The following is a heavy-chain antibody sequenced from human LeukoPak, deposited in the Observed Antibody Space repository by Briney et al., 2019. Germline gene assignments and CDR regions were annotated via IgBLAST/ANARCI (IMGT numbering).Heavy chain of an antibody. CDR1: GGSISSSSYN. CDR2: IYYSGST. D-gene: IGHD3-10*01. Sequence: SETLSLTCTVSGGSISSSSYNWGWTRQPPGKGLEWIGSIYYSGSTYYNPSLKSRVSISVDTSKNQFSLRLNSVTAADTAVYYCARIPLWFGEAGFDYWGQGTLVTVSS. CDR3: ARIPLWFGEAGFDY. J-gene: IGHJ4*02. V-gene: IGHV4-39*01.